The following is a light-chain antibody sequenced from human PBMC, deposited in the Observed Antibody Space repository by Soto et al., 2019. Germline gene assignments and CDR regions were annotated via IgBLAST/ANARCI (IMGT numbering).Light chain of an antibody. V-gene: IGKV3-20*01. CDR1: QSLSSNF. J-gene: IGKJ1*01. CDR3: QQYGSSPT. CDR2: DSS. Sequence: EIVLTQSPATLSLSPGERATLSCRASQSLSSNFLAWYQQKPGQPPRLLIYDSSTRATGFPDRFSGSGSGTDFTLTIIRLEPEDFAVYYCQQYGSSPTFGQGTKVDIK.